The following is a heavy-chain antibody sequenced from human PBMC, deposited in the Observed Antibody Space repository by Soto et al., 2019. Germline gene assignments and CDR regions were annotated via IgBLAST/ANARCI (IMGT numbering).Heavy chain of an antibody. D-gene: IGHD3-10*01. CDR3: ARGGWMVRGVSEMGNWFDP. CDR1: GYTFTGYY. CDR2: INPNSGGT. V-gene: IGHV1-2*04. Sequence: ASVKVSCKASGYTFTGYYMHWVRQAPGQGLEWMGWINPNSGGTNYAQKFQGWVTMTRETSISTAYMELSRLRSDDTAVYYCARGGWMVRGVSEMGNWFDPWGQGTLVTVSS. J-gene: IGHJ5*02.